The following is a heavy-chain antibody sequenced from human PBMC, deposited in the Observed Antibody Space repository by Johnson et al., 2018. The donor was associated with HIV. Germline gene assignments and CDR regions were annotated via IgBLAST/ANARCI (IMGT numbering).Heavy chain of an antibody. CDR3: ACLAHDAFDI. CDR2: IYSGGST. Sequence: QVQVVESGGGVVQPGGSLRLSCVASGFTFSNYGMHWVRQAPGKGLEWVSVIYSGGSTYYADSVKGRFTISRDNSKNTLYLQMNSLRAEDTAVYYCACLAHDAFDIWGQGTVVTVSS. J-gene: IGHJ3*02. V-gene: IGHV3-NL1*01. D-gene: IGHD3-16*01. CDR1: GFTFSNYG.